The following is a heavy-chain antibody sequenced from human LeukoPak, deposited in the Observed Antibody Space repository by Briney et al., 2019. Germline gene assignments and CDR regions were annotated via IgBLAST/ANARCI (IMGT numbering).Heavy chain of an antibody. CDR2: MNPNSGNT. V-gene: IGHV1-8*03. D-gene: IGHD1-26*01. J-gene: IGHJ3*02. CDR1: XYTFTSYD. Sequence: ASVXXXXKXSXYTFTSYDXNWVRQATGQGGEWMGGMNPNSGNTGYAQKFQGRVTITRNTSISTAYMELRRLRDEDRAVYYCARGPKWELELYAFDIWGQGTMVTVSS. CDR3: ARGPKWELELYAFDI.